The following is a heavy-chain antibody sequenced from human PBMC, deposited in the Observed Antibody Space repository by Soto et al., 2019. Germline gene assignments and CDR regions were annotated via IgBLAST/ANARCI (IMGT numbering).Heavy chain of an antibody. CDR3: ARELQGLYYFDY. J-gene: IGHJ4*02. V-gene: IGHV1-3*01. Sequence: ASVKVSCKASAYTFISYAIHWVRQAPGQRLEWMGWINAGNGNTKYSQKFQGRVTITRDTSASTAYMELTSLRSEDTAVYYCARELQGLYYFDYWGQGTLVTVSS. D-gene: IGHD2-15*01. CDR2: INAGNGNT. CDR1: AYTFISYA.